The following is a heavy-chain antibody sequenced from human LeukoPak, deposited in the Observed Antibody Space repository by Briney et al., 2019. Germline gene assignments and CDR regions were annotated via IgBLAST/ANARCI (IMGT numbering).Heavy chain of an antibody. D-gene: IGHD3-10*01. V-gene: IGHV3-66*01. Sequence: GGSLRLSCAASGFTVSSNYMSWVRQAPGKGLEWVSVIYGDGTTYYADPVKGRFTISRDNSKNTLYLQMNSLRAEDTAVYYCARGYGSGSPTNFDYWGQGTLVTVSS. CDR1: GFTVSSNY. CDR3: ARGYGSGSPTNFDY. J-gene: IGHJ4*02. CDR2: IYGDGTT.